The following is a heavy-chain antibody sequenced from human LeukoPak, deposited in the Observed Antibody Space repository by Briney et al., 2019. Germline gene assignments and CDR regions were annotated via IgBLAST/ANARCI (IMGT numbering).Heavy chain of an antibody. V-gene: IGHV3-21*01. J-gene: IGHJ4*02. CDR2: ISSGSNYI. D-gene: IGHD2-15*01. CDR3: ARVGCSGGTCYDY. Sequence: PGGSLRLSCAASGFTFSSYSVYWVRQAPGKGLEWVSFISSGSNYIYYIDSVKGRFTISRDNAKNSLYLQMNSLRVEDTAIYYCARVGCSGGTCYDYWGQGTLVTVSS. CDR1: GFTFSSYS.